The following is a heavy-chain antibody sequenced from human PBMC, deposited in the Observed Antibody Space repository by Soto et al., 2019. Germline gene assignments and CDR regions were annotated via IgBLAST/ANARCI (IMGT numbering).Heavy chain of an antibody. V-gene: IGHV3-30*18. J-gene: IGHJ5*02. CDR1: GFTFNSYG. CDR3: AKCPGVAAAGPPFDP. CDR2: ISYDGSNK. Sequence: GGSLRLSCAASGFTFNSYGIHWVRQAPGKGLEWVAVISYDGSNKYYADSVKGRFTISRDNSKNTLYLQMNSLRAEDTAVYYCAKCPGVAAAGPPFDPWGQGTLVTVSS. D-gene: IGHD6-13*01.